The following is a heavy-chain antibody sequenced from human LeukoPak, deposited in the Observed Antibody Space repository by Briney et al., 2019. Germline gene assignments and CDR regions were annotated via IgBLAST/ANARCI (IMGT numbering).Heavy chain of an antibody. V-gene: IGHV1-69*13. J-gene: IGHJ5*02. CDR2: IIPIFGTA. CDR3: ASALTYYYGSGSYSTFDP. D-gene: IGHD3-10*01. CDR1: GGTFSSYA. Sequence: SVKVSCKASGGTFSSYAISWVRQAPGQGLEWMGGIIPIFGTANYAQKFQGRVTITADESTSTAYMELSSLRSEDTAVYYCASALTYYYGSGSYSTFDPWGQGTLVTVSS.